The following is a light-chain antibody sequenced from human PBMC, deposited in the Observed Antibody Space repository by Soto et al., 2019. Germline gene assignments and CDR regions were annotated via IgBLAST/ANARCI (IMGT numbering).Light chain of an antibody. V-gene: IGKV3-11*01. Sequence: EIVLTQPPATLPLSPGGRTTLSCSASQSVSSYFAWYQQKPGQAPRLLIYDSSNRATGIPARFSGSGSGTDFTLTISSLEPEDFAVYYCQQRSNWPPTFGQGTKLEIK. CDR3: QQRSNWPPT. J-gene: IGKJ2*01. CDR2: DSS. CDR1: QSVSSY.